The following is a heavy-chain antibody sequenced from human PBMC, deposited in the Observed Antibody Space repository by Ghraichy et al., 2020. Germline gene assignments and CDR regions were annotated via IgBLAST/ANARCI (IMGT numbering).Heavy chain of an antibody. V-gene: IGHV3-30*02. J-gene: IGHJ4*02. CDR3: AKRRDGYNPIDY. D-gene: IGHD5-24*01. Sequence: GGSLRLSCAASGFTFSNYGMHWVRQSPGRGLEWVAFIYYNGKNQNYAESVKGRFTISRDNAKNTLYLQMNSLRVDDTALYYCAKRRDGYNPIDYWGQGTLVTVSS. CDR1: GFTFSNYG. CDR2: IYYNGKNQ.